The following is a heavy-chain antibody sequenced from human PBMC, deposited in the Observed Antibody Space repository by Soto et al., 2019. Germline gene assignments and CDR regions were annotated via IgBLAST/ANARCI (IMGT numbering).Heavy chain of an antibody. CDR3: SKLQVAVSVGGVDY. D-gene: IGHD3-16*01. Sequence: EVQLLESGGGLAQPGGSLRLSCAASGFRFSSYAMSWVRQAPGKGLEWVAGIRGSGDATDYADSVKGRFAISRANSKNPVFLQMNNRGVEDTAVYYWSKLQVAVSVGGVDYWGQGTLVTVSS. CDR2: IRGSGDAT. V-gene: IGHV3-23*01. CDR1: GFRFSSYA. J-gene: IGHJ4*02.